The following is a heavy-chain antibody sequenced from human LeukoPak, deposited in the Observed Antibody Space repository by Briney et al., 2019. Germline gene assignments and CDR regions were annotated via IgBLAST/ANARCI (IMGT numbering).Heavy chain of an antibody. CDR3: ARGGGSYGLMVPRYNWFDP. Sequence: SETLSLTCAVYGGSFSGYYWSWIRQPPGKGLEWIGEINHSGSTNYNPSLKSRVTISVDTSKNQFSLKLSSVTAADTAVYYCARGGGSYGLMVPRYNWFDPWGQGTLVTVSS. CDR1: GGSFSGYY. V-gene: IGHV4-34*01. D-gene: IGHD5-18*01. J-gene: IGHJ5*02. CDR2: INHSGST.